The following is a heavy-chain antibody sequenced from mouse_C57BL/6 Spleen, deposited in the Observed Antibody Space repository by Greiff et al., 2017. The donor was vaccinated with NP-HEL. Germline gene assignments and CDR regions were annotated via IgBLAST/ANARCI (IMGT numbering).Heavy chain of an antibody. Sequence: EVQGVESGGDLVKPGGSLKLSCAASGFTFSSYGMSWVRQTPDKRLEWVATISSGGSYTYYPDSVKGRFTISRDNAKNTLYLQMSSLKSEDTAMYYCAREETAQAYFDYWGQGTTLTVSS. CDR3: AREETAQAYFDY. V-gene: IGHV5-6*01. CDR1: GFTFSSYG. CDR2: ISSGGSYT. D-gene: IGHD3-2*02. J-gene: IGHJ2*01.